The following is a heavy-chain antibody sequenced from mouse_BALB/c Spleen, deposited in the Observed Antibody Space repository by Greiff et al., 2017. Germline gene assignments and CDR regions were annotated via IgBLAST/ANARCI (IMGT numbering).Heavy chain of an antibody. D-gene: IGHD1-1*01. J-gene: IGHJ1*01. CDR2: ISYSGST. CDR1: GYSITSDYA. Sequence: EVQGVESGPGLVKPSQSLSLTCTVTGYSITSDYAWNWIRQFPGNKLEWMGYISYSGSTSYNPSLKSRISITRDTSKNQFFLQLNSVTTEDTATYYCARALITTVVATKNFDVWGAGTTVTVSS. CDR3: ARALITTVVATKNFDV. V-gene: IGHV3-2*02.